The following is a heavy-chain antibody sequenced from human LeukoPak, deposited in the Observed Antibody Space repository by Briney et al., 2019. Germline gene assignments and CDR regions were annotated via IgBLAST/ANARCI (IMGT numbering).Heavy chain of an antibody. CDR1: GGSISGYY. Sequence: SETLSLTRTVSGGSISGYYWSWIRQPPGKGLEWIGFIYYSGSTNYNPSLKSRVTISVDTSKNQFSLKLRSVTAADTAVYYCARQASCSSATCNPFDDWGQGTLVTVSS. D-gene: IGHD2-2*01. J-gene: IGHJ4*02. V-gene: IGHV4-59*08. CDR3: ARQASCSSATCNPFDD. CDR2: IYYSGST.